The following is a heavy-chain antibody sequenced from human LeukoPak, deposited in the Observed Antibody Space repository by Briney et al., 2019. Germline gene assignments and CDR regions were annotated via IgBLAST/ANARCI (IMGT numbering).Heavy chain of an antibody. D-gene: IGHD6-6*01. V-gene: IGHV4-39*01. CDR3: ARLGRLYSSSPGLIDY. Sequence: SETLSLTCTVSGGTISTSSYYWGWIRQPPGKGLEWIGSIYYSGSTYYNPSLKSRVTISVDTSKNQFSLKLSSVTAADTAVSYCARLGRLYSSSPGLIDYWGQGTLVTVSS. J-gene: IGHJ4*02. CDR1: GGTISTSSYY. CDR2: IYYSGST.